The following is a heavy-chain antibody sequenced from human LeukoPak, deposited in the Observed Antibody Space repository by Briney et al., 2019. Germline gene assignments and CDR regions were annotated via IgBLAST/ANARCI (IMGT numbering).Heavy chain of an antibody. J-gene: IGHJ3*02. CDR2: IIPIFGTA. CDR3: ARGAEGNAFDI. CDR1: VGTFSSYA. V-gene: IGHV1-69*05. D-gene: IGHD3-10*01. Sequence: SVKVSCKASVGTFSSYAISWVRQAPGQGLEGMGGIIPIFGTANYAQKSQGRVTITTDESTSTAYMELSSLRSEDRAVYYCARGAEGNAFDIWGQGTMVTVSS.